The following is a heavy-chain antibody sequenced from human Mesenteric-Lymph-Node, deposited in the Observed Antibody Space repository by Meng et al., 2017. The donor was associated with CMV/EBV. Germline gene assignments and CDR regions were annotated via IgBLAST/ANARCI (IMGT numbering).Heavy chain of an antibody. Sequence: KVSCKGSGYAFTSYWIGWVRQMPGKGLELMGIIFPDDSDTKCSPSFQDQVTISVDKSISTAYLQWSTLKASDTAMYYCARAIGITGRGGMDVWGQGTTVTVSS. D-gene: IGHD1-20*01. V-gene: IGHV5-51*01. CDR2: IFPDDSDT. J-gene: IGHJ6*02. CDR3: ARAIGITGRGGMDV. CDR1: GYAFTSYW.